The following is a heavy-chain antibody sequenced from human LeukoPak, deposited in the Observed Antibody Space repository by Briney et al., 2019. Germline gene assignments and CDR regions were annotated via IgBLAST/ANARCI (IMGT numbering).Heavy chain of an antibody. CDR1: GFSISSYY. Sequence: PSETLSLTCTVSGFSISSYYWSWIRQPPGKGLEWVGYIYYSGSTNYNPSLKSRVTISVDTSKNQFSLKLSSVTAADTAVYYCARGNMITFGGVIVMDWFDPWGQGTLVTVSS. V-gene: IGHV4-59*01. D-gene: IGHD3-16*02. CDR2: IYYSGST. J-gene: IGHJ5*02. CDR3: ARGNMITFGGVIVMDWFDP.